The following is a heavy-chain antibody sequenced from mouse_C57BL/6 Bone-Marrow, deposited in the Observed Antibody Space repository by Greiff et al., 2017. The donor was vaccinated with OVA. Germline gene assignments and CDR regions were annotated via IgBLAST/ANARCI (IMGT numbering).Heavy chain of an antibody. CDR2: IYPRSGNT. CDR1: GYTFTSYG. D-gene: IGHD2-2*01. Sequence: VQLQQSGAEPARPGASVKLSCKASGYTFTSYGISWVKQRTGQGLEWIGEIYPRSGNTYYNEKFKGKATLTADKSSSTAYMELRSLTSEDSAVYFCAREDYGYDEAYWGQGTLVTVSA. V-gene: IGHV1-81*01. J-gene: IGHJ3*01. CDR3: AREDYGYDEAY.